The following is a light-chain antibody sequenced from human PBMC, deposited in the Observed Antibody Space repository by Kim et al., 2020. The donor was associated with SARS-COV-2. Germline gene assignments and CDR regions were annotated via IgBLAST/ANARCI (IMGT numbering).Light chain of an antibody. J-gene: IGLJ3*02. CDR3: SSYTSSRTLV. CDR1: SSDVGGYNC. V-gene: IGLV2-14*03. CDR2: DVT. Sequence: GQYITISCTGTSSDVGGYNCVSWYQQHPGKAPKLMIHDVTNRPSGISTRFSGSKSGNTASLTISGLQAEDEADYYCSSYTSSRTLVFGGGTKVTVL.